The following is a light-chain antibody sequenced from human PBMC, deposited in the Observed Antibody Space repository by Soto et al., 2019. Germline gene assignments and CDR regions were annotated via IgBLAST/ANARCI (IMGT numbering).Light chain of an antibody. V-gene: IGKV1-39*01. Sequence: DIQVTQSPSSLSASVGDRVTITCRTSQNINIFLNWYQQKPGRAPMVVISAASYLQSGVPSNFSGSGSGTDFTLSIVTLQPEDFGTYFCQQSYRLPLTFGGGTKVDIK. CDR2: AAS. CDR1: QNINIF. CDR3: QQSYRLPLT. J-gene: IGKJ4*01.